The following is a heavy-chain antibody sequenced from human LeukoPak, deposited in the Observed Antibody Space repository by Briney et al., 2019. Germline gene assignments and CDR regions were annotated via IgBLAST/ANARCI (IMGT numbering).Heavy chain of an antibody. CDR2: ISANGQAT. J-gene: IGHJ4*02. CDR3: ARARSGSYLFAY. CDR1: GFAFGTYA. Sequence: GGSLRLSCAGSGFAFGTYAMSWVRQAPGMGLEWVSSISANGQATYYADSVEGRFTISRDNSRSTLYLQLNSLRAEDTATYYCARARSGSYLFAYWGQGTLVTVSS. D-gene: IGHD1-26*01. V-gene: IGHV3-23*01.